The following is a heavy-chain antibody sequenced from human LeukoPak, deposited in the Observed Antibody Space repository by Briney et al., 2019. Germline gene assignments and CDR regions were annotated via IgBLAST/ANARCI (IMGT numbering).Heavy chain of an antibody. D-gene: IGHD3-22*01. J-gene: IGHJ4*02. Sequence: GASVTVSFTAFGYSFTNFPMHWVRQAPGQRLEWMGWINSGTGNTKYSQKFQGRVTITRDTSASTAYMELSSLRSEDTAVYYCARGSDYYDSRGYYSDWGQGTLVTVSS. CDR3: ARGSDYYDSRGYYSD. V-gene: IGHV1-3*01. CDR2: INSGTGNT. CDR1: GYSFTNFP.